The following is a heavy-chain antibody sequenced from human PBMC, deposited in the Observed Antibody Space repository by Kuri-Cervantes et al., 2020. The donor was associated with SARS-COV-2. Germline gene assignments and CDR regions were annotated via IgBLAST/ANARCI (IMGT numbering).Heavy chain of an antibody. D-gene: IGHD5-18*01. CDR2: IYTSGST. V-gene: IGHV4-61*02. CDR3: ASQVDTAVAFDY. Sequence: SETLSLTCTVSGGSISSGSYYWSWIRQPAGKGLEWIGRIYTSGSTNYNPSLKSRVTISVDTSKNQFSLKLSSVTAADTAVYYCASQVDTAVAFDYWGQGTLVTVSS. CDR1: GGSISSGSYY. J-gene: IGHJ4*02.